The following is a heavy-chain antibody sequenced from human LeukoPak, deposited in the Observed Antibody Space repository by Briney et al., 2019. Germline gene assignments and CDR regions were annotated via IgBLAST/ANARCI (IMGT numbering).Heavy chain of an antibody. CDR2: IYTSGST. Sequence: SETLSLTCTVSGGSISSYYWSWIRQPAGKGLEWIGRIYTSGSTNYNPSLKSRVTMSVDTSKNQFSLKLSSVTAADTAVYYCAGFYGSGRDNWFDPWGQGTLVTVSS. CDR3: AGFYGSGRDNWFDP. CDR1: GGSISSYY. V-gene: IGHV4-4*07. D-gene: IGHD3-10*01. J-gene: IGHJ5*02.